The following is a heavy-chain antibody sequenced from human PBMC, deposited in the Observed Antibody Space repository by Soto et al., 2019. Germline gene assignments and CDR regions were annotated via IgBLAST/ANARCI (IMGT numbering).Heavy chain of an antibody. J-gene: IGHJ3*01. Sequence: GGSLRLSCAASGLTVSNAYMAWVRQAPGMGLEWVSVIYDNGTTYYADSVKGRFTISRDTSTNTLSLQMDSLRAEDTAVYFCVRRAITATTNWGAFDVWGQGTVVTVSS. CDR1: GLTVSNAY. D-gene: IGHD1-20*01. CDR2: IYDNGTT. CDR3: VRRAITATTNWGAFDV. V-gene: IGHV3-53*01.